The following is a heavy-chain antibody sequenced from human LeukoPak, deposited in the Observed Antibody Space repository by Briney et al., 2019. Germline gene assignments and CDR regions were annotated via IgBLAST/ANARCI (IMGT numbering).Heavy chain of an antibody. CDR1: GFTFSNYW. J-gene: IGHJ4*02. Sequence: GGSLRLSCAASGFTFSNYWMTWVRQAPGKGLEWVAHINQDGSKEYYMDSVKARFTISRDNAKNSLSLQMNSLRAEDTAVYYCVRDGGVSGYDLLDYWGQGTLVTVSP. V-gene: IGHV3-7*01. CDR3: VRDGGVSGYDLLDY. D-gene: IGHD5-12*01. CDR2: INQDGSKE.